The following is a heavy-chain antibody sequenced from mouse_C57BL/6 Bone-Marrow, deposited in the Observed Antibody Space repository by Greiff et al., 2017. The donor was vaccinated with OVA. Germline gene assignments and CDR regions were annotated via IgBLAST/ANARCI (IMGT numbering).Heavy chain of an antibody. Sequence: EVQLVESGGGLVKPGGSLKLSCAASGFTFSDYGMHWVRQAPEKGLEWVAYISSGSSTIYYADTVKGRFTISRDNAKNTLFLQMTSLRSEVTARYYCARNGSSYFDYWGQGTTLTVSS. CDR1: GFTFSDYG. CDR3: ARNGSSYFDY. CDR2: ISSGSSTI. V-gene: IGHV5-17*01. D-gene: IGHD1-1*01. J-gene: IGHJ2*01.